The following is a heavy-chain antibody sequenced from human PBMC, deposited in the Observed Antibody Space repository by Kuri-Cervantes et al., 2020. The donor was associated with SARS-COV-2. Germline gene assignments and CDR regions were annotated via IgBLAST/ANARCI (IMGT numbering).Heavy chain of an antibody. CDR1: GFTFSSYA. Sequence: GESLKISCAASGFTFSSYAMHWVRQAPGKGLEWVAVISYDGSNKYYADSVKGRFTISRDNSKNTLYLQMNSLKTEDTAVYYCTTDAFDIWGQGTMVTVSS. CDR3: TTDAFDI. J-gene: IGHJ3*02. V-gene: IGHV3-30-3*01. CDR2: ISYDGSNK.